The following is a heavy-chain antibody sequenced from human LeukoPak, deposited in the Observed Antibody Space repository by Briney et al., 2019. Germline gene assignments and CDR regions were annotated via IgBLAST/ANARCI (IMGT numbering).Heavy chain of an antibody. Sequence: ASVKVSCKASGYTFTSYYMHWVRQAPGQGLEWMGIINPSGGSASYAQKFQGRVTMTRDMSTSTVYMELSSLRYEDTAVYYCERVDSSGYYWVDYWGQGTLVTVSS. J-gene: IGHJ4*02. CDR1: GYTFTSYY. V-gene: IGHV1-46*01. CDR2: INPSGGSA. CDR3: ERVDSSGYYWVDY. D-gene: IGHD3-22*01.